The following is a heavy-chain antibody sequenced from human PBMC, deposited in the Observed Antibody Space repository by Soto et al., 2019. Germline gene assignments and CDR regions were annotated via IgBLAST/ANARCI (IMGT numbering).Heavy chain of an antibody. J-gene: IGHJ6*02. Sequence: ESGGGVVQPGRSLRLSCAASGFTFRSYGMHWVRQGPGKGLEWVAVISYDGSNKYYADSVKGRFTISRDNSKNTLYLQMNSLRAEDTAVYYCAKAIAPNEEWGYYGMDVWGQGTTVTVSS. CDR2: ISYDGSNK. CDR1: GFTFRSYG. CDR3: AKAIAPNEEWGYYGMDV. D-gene: IGHD1-1*01. V-gene: IGHV3-30*18.